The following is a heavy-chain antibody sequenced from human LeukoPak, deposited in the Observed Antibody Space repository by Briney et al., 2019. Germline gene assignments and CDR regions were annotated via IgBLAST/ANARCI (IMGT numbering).Heavy chain of an antibody. CDR3: ARAPYSSSWYFDY. V-gene: IGHV3-66*01. CDR1: GFTVSSSY. Sequence: GGSLRLSCAASGFTVSSSYMTWVHQAPGKGLEWVSVIYSGGSTHYAGSVKGGFTIPRDNSKNTVYLQMNSLRAEDTAVYHCARAPYSSSWYFDYWGQGTLVTVSS. D-gene: IGHD6-13*01. J-gene: IGHJ4*02. CDR2: IYSGGST.